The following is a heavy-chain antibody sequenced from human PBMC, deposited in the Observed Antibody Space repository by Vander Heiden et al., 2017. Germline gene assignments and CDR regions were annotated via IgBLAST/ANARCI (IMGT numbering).Heavy chain of an antibody. Sequence: QVQLVESGGGVVQPGRSLRLSCAPSGFTFSSYGMHWVRQAPGKGLEWVAVISYDGSNKYDADSVKGRFTISRDNSKNTLYLQMNSLRAEDTAVYYCAKDREGYSWGMDVWGQGTTVTVSS. CDR1: GFTFSSYG. D-gene: IGHD5-18*01. CDR3: AKDREGYSWGMDV. J-gene: IGHJ6*02. V-gene: IGHV3-30*18. CDR2: ISYDGSNK.